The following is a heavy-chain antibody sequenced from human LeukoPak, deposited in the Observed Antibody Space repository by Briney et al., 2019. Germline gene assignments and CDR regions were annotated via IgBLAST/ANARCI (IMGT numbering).Heavy chain of an antibody. CDR3: ARILGCCSGGSCPTDY. D-gene: IGHD2-15*01. CDR1: GYTFTGYY. V-gene: IGHV1-2*02. CDR2: INPNSGGT. Sequence: ASVKVSCKASGYTFTGYYIHWARQAPGQGLEWMGWINPNSGGTNYAQKFQGRVTMTRDTSISTAYMELSRLTSDDTAVYYCARILGCCSGGSCPTDYWGRGTLVTVSS. J-gene: IGHJ4*02.